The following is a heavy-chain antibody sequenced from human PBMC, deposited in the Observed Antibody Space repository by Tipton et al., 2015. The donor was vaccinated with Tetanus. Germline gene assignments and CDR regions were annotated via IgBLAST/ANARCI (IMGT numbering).Heavy chain of an antibody. CDR3: ARLTGHSMDVVDYYYFGMDA. CDR2: ISNSGST. V-gene: IGHV4-31*03. D-gene: IGHD2-21*01. CDR1: GGSISSDGAY. Sequence: TLSLTCTVSGGSISSDGAYWSWIRQHPGEGLEWIGYISNSGSTYYNPSLKSRVTISVDTSQKQISLKVNSVSAADTAVYYCARLTGHSMDVVDYYYFGMDAWGQGTKVTVSS. J-gene: IGHJ6*02.